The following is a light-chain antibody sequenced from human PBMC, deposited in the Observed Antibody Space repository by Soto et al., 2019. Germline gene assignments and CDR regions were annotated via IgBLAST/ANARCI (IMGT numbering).Light chain of an antibody. CDR3: QQYNIWPPLT. CDR1: QNIRSN. CDR2: GAS. Sequence: EIVMTQSPATLSVSPGERATLSCRASQNIRSNLAWYQQRPGQAPRLLIYGASTRATGVPARFSGSGSGTEFTLTISSLQSEDFAVYYCQQYNIWPPLTFGGGTAVEI. V-gene: IGKV3-15*01. J-gene: IGKJ4*01.